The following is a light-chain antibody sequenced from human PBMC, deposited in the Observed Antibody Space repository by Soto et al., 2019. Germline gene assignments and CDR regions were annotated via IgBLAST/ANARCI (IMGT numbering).Light chain of an antibody. CDR2: GNS. CDR3: QSYDSSLSADYV. J-gene: IGLJ1*01. Sequence: QSVLTQPPSVSGAPGQRVTISCTGSSSNIGAGYDVHWYQQLPGTAPKLLIYGNSNRPSGVPDRFSGSKSGTTASLAITGLQAEDEADYDCQSYDSSLSADYVFGTGTKVTVL. V-gene: IGLV1-40*01. CDR1: SSNIGAGYD.